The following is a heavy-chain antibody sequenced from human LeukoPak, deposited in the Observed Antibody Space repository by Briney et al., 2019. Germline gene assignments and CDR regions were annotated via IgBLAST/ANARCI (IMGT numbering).Heavy chain of an antibody. CDR1: GGSISSYY. CDR3: AGYYDSSGYFS. V-gene: IGHV4-59*01. J-gene: IGHJ5*02. D-gene: IGHD3-22*01. CDR2: IYYSGST. Sequence: PSETLSLTCTVSGGSISSYYWSWIRQPPGKGLEWIGYIYYSGSTNYNPSLKSRVTISIDTSKNQFSLKLSSVTAADTAMYYCAGYYDSSGYFSWGQGTLVAVSS.